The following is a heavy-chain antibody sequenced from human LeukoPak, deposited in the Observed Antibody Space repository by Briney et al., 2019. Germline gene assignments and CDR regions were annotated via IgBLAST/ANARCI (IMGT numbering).Heavy chain of an antibody. D-gene: IGHD3-22*01. CDR3: ANPDSSGFYFSIRFDF. J-gene: IGHJ4*02. V-gene: IGHV3-23*01. CDR1: GFTFSSYA. Sequence: GGSLRLSCTASGFTFSSYAMSWVRQAPGKGLEWVSTMSGSGDSTYYADSAKGRFTVSRDNSKNTLYLQMNSLRAEDTAVYFCANPDSSGFYFSIRFDFWGQGTLVTVSS. CDR2: MSGSGDST.